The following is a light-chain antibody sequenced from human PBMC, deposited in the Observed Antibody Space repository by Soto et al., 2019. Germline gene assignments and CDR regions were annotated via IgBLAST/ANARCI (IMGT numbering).Light chain of an antibody. V-gene: IGLV2-14*01. CDR1: SSDIGAYNY. CDR2: EVS. J-gene: IGLJ1*01. Sequence: QSVLTQPGSVSGSPGQSITISCTGTSSDIGAYNYVSWYQQHPGKVPKLMIYEVSHRPSGVSNRFSGSKSGNTASLTISGLQAEDETDYYCSSFTTSSTFVYGTGTKVTVL. CDR3: SSFTTSSTFV.